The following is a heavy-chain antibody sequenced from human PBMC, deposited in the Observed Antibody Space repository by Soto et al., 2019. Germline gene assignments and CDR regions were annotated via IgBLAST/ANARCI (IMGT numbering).Heavy chain of an antibody. D-gene: IGHD1-26*01. CDR2: IYWDDDK. CDR3: AHRSVLGASPFDY. J-gene: IGHJ4*02. CDR1: GAAISGHSYY. Sequence: TLSLTCTVSGAAISGHSYYWTWIRQPPGKGLEWLALIYWDDDKRYSPSLKSRLTITKDTSKNQVVLTMTNMDPVDTATYYCAHRSVLGASPFDYWGQGTLLTGSS. V-gene: IGHV2-5*08.